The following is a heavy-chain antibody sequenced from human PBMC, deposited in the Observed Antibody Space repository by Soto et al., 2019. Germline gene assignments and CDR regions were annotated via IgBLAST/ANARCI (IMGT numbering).Heavy chain of an antibody. CDR3: ARGGAYSSSWYNWFDP. CDR2: MNPNSGNT. J-gene: IGHJ5*02. V-gene: IGHV1-8*01. Sequence: ASVNVSCKASGYTFTSYDINWVRQATGQGLEWMGWMNPNSGNTGYAQKFQGRVTMTRNTSISTAYMELSSLRSEGTAVYYCARGGAYSSSWYNWFDPWGQGTLVTVSS. D-gene: IGHD6-13*01. CDR1: GYTFTSYD.